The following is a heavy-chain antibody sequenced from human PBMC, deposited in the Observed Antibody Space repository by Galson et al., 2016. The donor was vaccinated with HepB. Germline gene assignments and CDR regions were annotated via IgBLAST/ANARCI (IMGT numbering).Heavy chain of an antibody. CDR3: ARDPPGVPDFALDV. CDR2: ICDDGSA. D-gene: IGHD3-10*01. CDR1: GFTVSSNC. Sequence: SLRLSCAASGFTVSSNCMGWVRQAPGKGLEWVSLICDDGSAYYTDSVKARFTISRDNPKNTLYLQMNNLRPEDTAVYFCARDPPGVPDFALDVWGQGTTVTVSS. V-gene: IGHV3-66*01. J-gene: IGHJ6*02.